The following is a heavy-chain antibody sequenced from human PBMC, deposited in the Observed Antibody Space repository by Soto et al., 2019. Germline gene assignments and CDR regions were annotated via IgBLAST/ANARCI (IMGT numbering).Heavy chain of an antibody. J-gene: IGHJ4*02. D-gene: IGHD2-15*01. CDR1: GGSISTSNW. CDR2: VYHSGST. Sequence: SETLSLTCAVSGGSISTSNWWSWVRQPPGKGLEWIGEVYHSGSTNYNPSLKSRVTISVDTSKNQFSLKLSSVTAADTAVYYCARGSVVAATLFDYWGQGTLVTVSS. V-gene: IGHV4-4*02. CDR3: ARGSVVAATLFDY.